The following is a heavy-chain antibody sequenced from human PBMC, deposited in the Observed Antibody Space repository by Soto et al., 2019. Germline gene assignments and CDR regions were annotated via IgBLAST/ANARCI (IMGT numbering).Heavy chain of an antibody. CDR1: GFTFDDYA. V-gene: IGHV3-9*01. J-gene: IGHJ4*02. Sequence: ESGGGLVQPGRSLRLSCAASGFTFDDYAMHWVRQAPGKGLEWVSGISWNSGSIGYADSVKGRFTISRDNAKNSLYLQMNSLRAEDTALYYCAKATTVTTKGAAFDYWGQGTLVTVSS. CDR2: ISWNSGSI. D-gene: IGHD4-17*01. CDR3: AKATTVTTKGAAFDY.